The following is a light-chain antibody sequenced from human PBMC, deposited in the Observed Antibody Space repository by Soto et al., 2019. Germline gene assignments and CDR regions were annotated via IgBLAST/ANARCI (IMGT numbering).Light chain of an antibody. J-gene: IGKJ3*01. CDR2: DAS. CDR1: QSVSSN. Sequence: EIVMTQSPATLSVSPGERATLSCRASQSVSSNLAWYQQKPGQAHRLLIYDASARSTGIPARFSGSGSGTEFTLTISSLQSEDFAVYYCQQSNNWLFTFGPGTKVDIK. CDR3: QQSNNWLFT. V-gene: IGKV3-15*01.